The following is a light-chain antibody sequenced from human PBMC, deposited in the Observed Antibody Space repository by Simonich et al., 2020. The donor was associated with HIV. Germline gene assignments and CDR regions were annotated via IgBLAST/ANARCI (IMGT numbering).Light chain of an antibody. CDR2: WAS. V-gene: IGKV4-1*01. CDR1: QSVLYSSTNKNY. J-gene: IGKJ1*01. CDR3: QQYYSTPRT. Sequence: DIVMTQSPDSLAVSLGERATINCKSSQSVLYSSTNKNYLTWYHQKPGHPPKLLIYWASTREYGVPDRISGSGSGTDFTLTISRLQAEDVAVYYCQQYYSTPRTFGQGTKVEIK.